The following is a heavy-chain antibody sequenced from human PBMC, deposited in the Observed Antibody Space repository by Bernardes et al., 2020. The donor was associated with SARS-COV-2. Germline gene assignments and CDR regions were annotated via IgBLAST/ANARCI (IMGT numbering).Heavy chain of an antibody. CDR1: GGSISSQY. J-gene: IGHJ3*02. CDR3: ARGPWGATQDAFDI. Sequence: SETLSLTCTVFGGSISSQYWSWIRQPAGKGLELIGRIYSSGSTNYNPSLRSRVTMSVDTSKNQLSLKLSSVTAADTAIYYCARGPWGATQDAFDIWGQGKKVTVSS. D-gene: IGHD1-26*01. CDR2: IYSSGST. V-gene: IGHV4-4*07.